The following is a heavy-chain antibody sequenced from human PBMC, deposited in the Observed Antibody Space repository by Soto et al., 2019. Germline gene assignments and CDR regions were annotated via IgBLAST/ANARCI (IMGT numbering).Heavy chain of an antibody. CDR2: IYYSGST. Sequence: PSETLSLTCTVSGGSISSYCWSWIRQPPGKGLEWIGYIYYSGSTNYNPSLKSRVTISVDTSKNQFSLKLSSVTAADTAVYYCARGGTLTGYWSFDIWGKGTMVIVSS. J-gene: IGHJ3*02. D-gene: IGHD3-9*01. CDR3: ARGGTLTGYWSFDI. CDR1: GGSISSYC. V-gene: IGHV4-59*01.